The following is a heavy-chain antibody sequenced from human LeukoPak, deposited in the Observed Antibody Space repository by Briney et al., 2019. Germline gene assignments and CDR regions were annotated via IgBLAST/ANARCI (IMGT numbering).Heavy chain of an antibody. CDR2: IYYSGST. J-gene: IGHJ5*02. CDR3: ARWRGWNPFGFDP. CDR1: GGSISSYY. Sequence: PSETLSLTCTVSGGSISSYYWSWIRQPPGKGLEWIGYIYYSGSTNYNPSLKSRVTISVDTSKNQFSLKLSSVTAADTAVYYCARWRGWNPFGFDPWGQGTLVTVSS. D-gene: IGHD1-1*01. V-gene: IGHV4-59*01.